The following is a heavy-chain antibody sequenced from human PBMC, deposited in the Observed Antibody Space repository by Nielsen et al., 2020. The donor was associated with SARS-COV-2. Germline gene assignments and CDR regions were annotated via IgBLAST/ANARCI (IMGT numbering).Heavy chain of an antibody. D-gene: IGHD4-17*01. CDR1: GGSISSGDYY. J-gene: IGHJ5*02. V-gene: IGHV4-30-4*01. CDR3: ARVGYGDSNWFDP. Sequence: SETLSLTCTVSGGSISSGDYYWSWIRQPPGKGLEWIGYIYYSGSTYYNPSLKSRVTISVDTPKNQFSLKLSSVTAADTAVYYCARVGYGDSNWFDPWGQGTLVTVSS. CDR2: IYYSGST.